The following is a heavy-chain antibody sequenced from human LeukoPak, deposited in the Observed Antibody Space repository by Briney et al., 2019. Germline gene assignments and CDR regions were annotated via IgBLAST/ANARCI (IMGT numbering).Heavy chain of an antibody. CDR1: GFTFSSYA. V-gene: IGHV3-30*04. CDR3: ARDPLGTRPGFDY. D-gene: IGHD1-1*01. Sequence: PGGSLRLSCAASGFTFSSYAMHWFRQAPGKGLEWVAVISYDGSNKYYADSVKGRFTISRDNSKNTLYLQMNSLRAEDTAVYYCARDPLGTRPGFDYWGQGTLVTVSS. J-gene: IGHJ4*02. CDR2: ISYDGSNK.